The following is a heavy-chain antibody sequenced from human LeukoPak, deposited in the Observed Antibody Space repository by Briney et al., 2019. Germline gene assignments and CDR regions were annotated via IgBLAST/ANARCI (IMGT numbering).Heavy chain of an antibody. CDR1: GGSISSGGYS. D-gene: IGHD3-10*01. V-gene: IGHV4-30-4*01. CDR3: ARERYYYGSGSYGGFDP. CDR2: IYYSGST. J-gene: IGHJ5*02. Sequence: PSQTLSLTCAVSGGSISSGGYSWSWIRQPPGKGLEWIGYIYYSGSTYYNPSLKSRVTISVDTSENQFSLKLSSVTAADTAVYYCARERYYYGSGSYGGFDPWGQGTLVTVSS.